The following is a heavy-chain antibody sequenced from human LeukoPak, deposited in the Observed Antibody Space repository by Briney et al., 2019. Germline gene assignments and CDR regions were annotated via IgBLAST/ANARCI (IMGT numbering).Heavy chain of an antibody. Sequence: GGSLRLSCAASGFTFSSYSMNWVRQAPGKGLEWVSSISSSSSYIYYADSVKGRFTISRDNAKNSLYLQMNSLRAEDTAVYYCARGYDFWSGYYWNYFDYWGQGTLVTVSS. CDR3: ARGYDFWSGYYWNYFDY. CDR2: ISSSSSYI. J-gene: IGHJ4*02. D-gene: IGHD3-3*01. CDR1: GFTFSSYS. V-gene: IGHV3-21*01.